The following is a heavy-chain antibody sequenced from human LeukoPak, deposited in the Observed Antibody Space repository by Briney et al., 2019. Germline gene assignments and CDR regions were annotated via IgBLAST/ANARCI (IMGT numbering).Heavy chain of an antibody. J-gene: IGHJ4*02. Sequence: GASVNVSFKASGYTFTNNYMHWVRHAPGQGLEWMGVSNRSGGRTTYAQKFQDRVTMTRDTSTSTVYMELSSLRIEDTAVYYCTRELGGSYFDYWGQGTLVTVSS. CDR2: SNRSGGRT. D-gene: IGHD1-26*01. CDR1: GYTFTNNY. CDR3: TRELGGSYFDY. V-gene: IGHV1-46*01.